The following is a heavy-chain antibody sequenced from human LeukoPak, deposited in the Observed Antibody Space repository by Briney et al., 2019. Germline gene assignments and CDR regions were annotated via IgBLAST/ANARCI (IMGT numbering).Heavy chain of an antibody. CDR2: ISYDGSNK. D-gene: IGHD6-6*01. Sequence: QPGGSLRLSCAASGFTFSSYGMHWVRQAPGKGLEWVAVISYDGSNKYYADSVEGRFTISRDNCKNTLYLQMNSLRAEDTAVYYCAKRYSSSSFDYWGQGTLVTVSS. CDR3: AKRYSSSSFDY. J-gene: IGHJ4*02. V-gene: IGHV3-30*18. CDR1: GFTFSSYG.